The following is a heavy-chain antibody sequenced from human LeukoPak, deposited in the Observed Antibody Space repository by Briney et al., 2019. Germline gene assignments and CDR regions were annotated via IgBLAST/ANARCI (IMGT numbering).Heavy chain of an antibody. CDR1: GFIFRNYA. J-gene: IGHJ4*02. V-gene: IGHV3-21*01. Sequence: PGASLRLSCAASGFIFRNYAMSWVRQAPGKGLEWVSSISSSSSYIYYADSVKGRFTISRDNAKNSLYLQMNSLRAEDTAVYYCAREGVWFGELLGFDYWGQGTLVTVSS. CDR3: AREGVWFGELLGFDY. D-gene: IGHD3-10*01. CDR2: ISSSSSYI.